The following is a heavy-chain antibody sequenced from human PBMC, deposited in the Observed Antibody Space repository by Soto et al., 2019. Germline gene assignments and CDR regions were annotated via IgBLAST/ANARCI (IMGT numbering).Heavy chain of an antibody. J-gene: IGHJ4*02. Sequence: SETLSLTCTVSGGSISSYYWSWIRQPPGKGLEWIGYIYYSGSTNYNPSLKSRVTISVDTSKNQFSLKLSSVTAADTAVYYCARHPSDIVVVVAATGFDYWGQGTLVTVSS. CDR3: ARHPSDIVVVVAATGFDY. CDR1: GGSISSYY. CDR2: IYYSGST. V-gene: IGHV4-59*08. D-gene: IGHD2-15*01.